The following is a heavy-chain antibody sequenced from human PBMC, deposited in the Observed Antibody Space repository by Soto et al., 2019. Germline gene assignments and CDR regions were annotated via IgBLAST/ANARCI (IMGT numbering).Heavy chain of an antibody. J-gene: IGHJ4*02. Sequence: GGSLRLSCAASGFTFSSYAMSWVRQAPGKGLEWVSAISGSGGSTYYADSVKGRFTISRDNSKNTLYLQMNSLRAEDTAVYYCAKVQDRFGYSYGLDYWGQGTLVTVSS. V-gene: IGHV3-23*01. CDR1: GFTFSSYA. CDR3: AKVQDRFGYSYGLDY. CDR2: ISGSGGST. D-gene: IGHD5-18*01.